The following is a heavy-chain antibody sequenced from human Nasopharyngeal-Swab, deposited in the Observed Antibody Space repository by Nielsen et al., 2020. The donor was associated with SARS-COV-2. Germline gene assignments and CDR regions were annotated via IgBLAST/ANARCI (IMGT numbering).Heavy chain of an antibody. Sequence: ASVKVSCKASGYTFTNYGVSWVRRAPGQGLEWMGWVSPLNGRTNYIQKFQGRIIMTTDTSTNTAFMELTDLTSDDTAVYYCATDHWNRFDYWGQGTQVTVSS. V-gene: IGHV1-18*01. CDR1: GYTFTNYG. D-gene: IGHD1-1*01. CDR2: VSPLNGRT. CDR3: ATDHWNRFDY. J-gene: IGHJ4*02.